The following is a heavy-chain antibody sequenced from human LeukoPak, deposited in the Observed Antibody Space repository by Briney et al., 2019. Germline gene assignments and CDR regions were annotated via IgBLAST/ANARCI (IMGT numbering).Heavy chain of an antibody. D-gene: IGHD2-21*01. J-gene: IGHJ4*02. CDR1: GGTFSSYA. V-gene: IGHV1-69*13. Sequence: GASVKVSCKASGGTFSSYAISWVRQAPGQGLEWMGGIIPIFGTANYAQKFQGRVTITADESTSTAYMELSSLRPEDTAVYYCARSGTYCGGDCYQLDYWGQGTLVTVSS. CDR2: IIPIFGTA. CDR3: ARSGTYCGGDCYQLDY.